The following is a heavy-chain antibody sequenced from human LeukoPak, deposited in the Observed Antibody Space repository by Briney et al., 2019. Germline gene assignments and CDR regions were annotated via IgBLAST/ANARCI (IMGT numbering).Heavy chain of an antibody. Sequence: GGSLRLSCAASGFTFSSYAMSWVRQAPGKGLEWVSAITGSGGSTYYADSVKGQFTISRDNSKNTLYLQMNSLRADDTAVYYCAKLYSTYQNYYYYYYMDVWGKGTTDTVSS. V-gene: IGHV3-23*01. CDR3: AKLYSTYQNYYYYYYMDV. J-gene: IGHJ6*03. D-gene: IGHD6-13*01. CDR1: GFTFSSYA. CDR2: ITGSGGST.